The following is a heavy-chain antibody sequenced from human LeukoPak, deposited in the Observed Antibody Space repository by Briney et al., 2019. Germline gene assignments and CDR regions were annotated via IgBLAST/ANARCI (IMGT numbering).Heavy chain of an antibody. J-gene: IGHJ5*02. CDR2: IVVGSGNT. Sequence: SVKVSCKASGYTSTSSAMQWVRQARGQRLEWIGWIVVGSGNTNYAQKFQERVTITRDMSTSTAYMELSSLRSEDTAVYYCAADRSCSSTSCDWFDPWGQGTLVTVSS. D-gene: IGHD2-2*01. V-gene: IGHV1-58*02. CDR3: AADRSCSSTSCDWFDP. CDR1: GYTSTSSA.